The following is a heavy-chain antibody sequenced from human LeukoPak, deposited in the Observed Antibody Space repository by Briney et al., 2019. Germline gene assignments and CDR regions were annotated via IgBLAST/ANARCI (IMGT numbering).Heavy chain of an antibody. CDR2: IYTSGST. Sequence: SETLSLTRTVSGGSISSYYWSWIRQPAGKGLEWIGRIYTSGSTNYNPSLKSRVTMSVDTSKNQFSLKLSSVTAADTAVYYCARGTRYCSSTSCSDYFDYWGQGTLVTVSS. J-gene: IGHJ4*02. D-gene: IGHD2-2*01. V-gene: IGHV4-4*07. CDR3: ARGTRYCSSTSCSDYFDY. CDR1: GGSISSYY.